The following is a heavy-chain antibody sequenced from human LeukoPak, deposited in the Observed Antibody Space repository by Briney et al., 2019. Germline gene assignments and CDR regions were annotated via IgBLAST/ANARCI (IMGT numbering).Heavy chain of an antibody. J-gene: IGHJ4*02. CDR3: ARGYCSSTSCYGLDY. CDR1: GYSFTSYW. CDR2: IYPGDSDT. D-gene: IGHD2-2*01. V-gene: IGHV5-51*01. Sequence: GGSLKISCQGSGYSFTSYWIGWVRQLPGKGLEWMGIIYPGDSDTRYSPSFQGQVTISANKSISTAYLQWSSLKASDTAMYYCARGYCSSTSCYGLDYWGQGTLVTVSS.